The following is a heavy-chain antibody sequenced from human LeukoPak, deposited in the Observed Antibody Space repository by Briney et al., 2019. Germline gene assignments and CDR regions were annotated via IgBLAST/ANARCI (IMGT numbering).Heavy chain of an antibody. CDR1: GFTFSGSA. V-gene: IGHV3-73*01. Sequence: GGSLTLSCAASGFTFSGSAMHWVRQASGKGLAWVGRIRSKANSYETAYAAAVKGRFTISRDDSKNTAYLQMNSLKTEDTAVYYCTRRDYDDSSGYRDWGQGTLVTVSS. CDR3: TRRDYDDSSGYRD. J-gene: IGHJ4*02. CDR2: IRSKANSYET. D-gene: IGHD3-22*01.